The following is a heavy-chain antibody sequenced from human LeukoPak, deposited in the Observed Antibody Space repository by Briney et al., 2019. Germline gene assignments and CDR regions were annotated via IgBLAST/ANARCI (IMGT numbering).Heavy chain of an antibody. CDR1: GYTFTNHD. V-gene: IGHV1-8*01. J-gene: IGHJ3*02. CDR2: MNPNSGNT. CDR3: ARGNQQGDAFDI. Sequence: ASVKVSCKASGYTFTNHDINWLRQATGQGLEWMGWMNPNSGNTGYAQKFQGRVTMTRNTSISTAYMELSSLRSEDTAVYYCARGNQQGDAFDIWGQGTMVTVSS. D-gene: IGHD2-2*01.